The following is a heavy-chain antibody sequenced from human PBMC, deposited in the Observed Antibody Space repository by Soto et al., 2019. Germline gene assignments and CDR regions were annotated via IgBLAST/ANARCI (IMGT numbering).Heavy chain of an antibody. Sequence: QVQLQESGPGLVKPSETLSLTCAVSGDSISTYYCMWIRQPPGKGLESIGYLYYGRSANYNPSLKSRVTLSVDTSTNQCSLTLSSMTAADMAVYYCALRSMAVVPEYWGQGTLVIVSS. CDR1: GDSISTYY. J-gene: IGHJ4*02. V-gene: IGHV4-59*01. CDR2: LYYGRSA. D-gene: IGHD3-22*01. CDR3: ALRSMAVVPEY.